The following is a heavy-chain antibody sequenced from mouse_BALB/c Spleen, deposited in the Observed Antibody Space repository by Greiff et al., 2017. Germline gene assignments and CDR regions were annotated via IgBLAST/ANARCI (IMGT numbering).Heavy chain of an antibody. Sequence: EVKVEESGGGLVKPGGSLKLSCAASGFTFSSYAMSWVRQTPEKRLEWVASISSGGSTYYPDSVKGRFTISRDNARNILYLQMSSLRSEDTAMYYCAREDSYGVVARDFDYWGQGTTLTVSS. CDR3: AREDSYGVVARDFDY. V-gene: IGHV5-6-5*01. CDR1: GFTFSSYA. CDR2: ISSGGST. J-gene: IGHJ2*01. D-gene: IGHD1-1*01.